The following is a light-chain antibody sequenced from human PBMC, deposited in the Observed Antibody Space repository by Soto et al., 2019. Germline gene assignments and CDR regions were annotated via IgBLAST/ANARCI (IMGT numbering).Light chain of an antibody. Sequence: QSALTQPASVSGSPGQSITISCTGTDSDIGSYNYVSWYQHHPGKAPKLMIYEGSNRPSGVSNRFSGSQSGNTASLTISGLQARDEDDYFCSSYTSSSTHIIFGGGTKLTVL. J-gene: IGLJ2*01. CDR3: SSYTSSSTHII. V-gene: IGLV2-14*01. CDR2: EGS. CDR1: DSDIGSYNY.